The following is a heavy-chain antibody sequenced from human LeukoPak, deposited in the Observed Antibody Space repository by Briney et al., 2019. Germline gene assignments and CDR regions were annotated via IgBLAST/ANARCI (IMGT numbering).Heavy chain of an antibody. Sequence: GGSLRLSCAASGFTFSSYSMNWVRQAPGKGLEWVSYISGSSPIMSSSRSTIYYADSVRGRFSISKDNAKNSLYLQMNSLRVEDTAVYYCARDLQRRSGNDFIDYWGQGTLVTVSS. J-gene: IGHJ4*02. CDR1: GFTFSSYS. D-gene: IGHD5-12*01. V-gene: IGHV3-48*04. CDR3: ARDLQRRSGNDFIDY. CDR2: ISGSSPIMSSSRSTI.